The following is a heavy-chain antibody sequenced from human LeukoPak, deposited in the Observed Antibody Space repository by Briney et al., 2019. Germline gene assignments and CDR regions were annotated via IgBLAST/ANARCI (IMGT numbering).Heavy chain of an antibody. CDR2: TNPNSGGT. CDR1: GYTFTSYD. D-gene: IGHD3-3*01. V-gene: IGHV1-2*06. J-gene: IGHJ6*02. Sequence: GASVTVSCTASGYTFTSYDINWVRQATGQGLEWMGRTNPNSGGTNYAQKFQGRVTMTRDTSISTAYMELSRLRSDDTAVYYCARDELGYYDFWSGYPTDYYYGMDVWGQGTTVTVSS. CDR3: ARDELGYYDFWSGYPTDYYYGMDV.